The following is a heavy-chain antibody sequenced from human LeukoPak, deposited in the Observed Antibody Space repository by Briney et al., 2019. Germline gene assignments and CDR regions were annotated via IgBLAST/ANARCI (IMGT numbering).Heavy chain of an antibody. Sequence: SETLSLTCTVSGGSISSYYWSWIRQPAGKGLEWIGRIYTSGSTNYNPSLKSRVTISVDKSKNQFSLKLSSVTAADTTVYYCARASGEGYCSSTSCTRYMDVWGKGTTVTVSS. CDR3: ARASGEGYCSSTSCTRYMDV. CDR1: GGSISSYY. CDR2: IYTSGST. D-gene: IGHD2-2*01. J-gene: IGHJ6*03. V-gene: IGHV4-4*07.